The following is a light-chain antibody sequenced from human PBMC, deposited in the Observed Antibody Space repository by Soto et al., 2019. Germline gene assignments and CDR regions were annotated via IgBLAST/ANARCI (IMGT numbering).Light chain of an antibody. CDR1: QSVSSY. CDR3: QQRSNWPS. J-gene: IGKJ1*01. V-gene: IGKV3-11*01. CDR2: DAS. Sequence: EIVLTQSLATLSLSPGERATLSCRASQSVSSYLAWYQQKPGQAPRLLIYDASNRATGIPARFSGSGSGTDFTLTISSLEPEDFAVYYCQQRSNWPSFGQGTKVDIK.